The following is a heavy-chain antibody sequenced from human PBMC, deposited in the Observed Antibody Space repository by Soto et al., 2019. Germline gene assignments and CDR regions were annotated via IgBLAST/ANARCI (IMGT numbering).Heavy chain of an antibody. CDR3: ARGNHRWLQLWYFDL. V-gene: IGHV1-69*12. Sequence: QVQLVQSGAEVKKPGPSVKVSCKASGGTFSNYPISWVRQAPGQGLEWMGGIIPIFGTVNYAQKFQGRVTITADECTSTAYMELSSLRSEDTAVYYCARGNHRWLQLWYFDLWGRGTLVTVSS. CDR1: GGTFSNYP. D-gene: IGHD5-12*01. J-gene: IGHJ2*01. CDR2: IIPIFGTV.